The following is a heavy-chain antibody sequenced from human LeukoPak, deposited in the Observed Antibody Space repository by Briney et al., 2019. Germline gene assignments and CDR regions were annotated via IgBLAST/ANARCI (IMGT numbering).Heavy chain of an antibody. J-gene: IGHJ4*02. V-gene: IGHV4-34*01. CDR1: GVSFDDYY. CDR3: TRMTAGHDY. Sequence: SETLSLTCAVSGVSFDDYYWSWVRQTPGKGLEWIGGINHSGYTNDSPSLKSRVTLSIDTSRKQFSLNLRSVTVADTGIYYCTRMTAGHDYWGQGTLVTVSS. CDR2: INHSGYT. D-gene: IGHD2-21*02.